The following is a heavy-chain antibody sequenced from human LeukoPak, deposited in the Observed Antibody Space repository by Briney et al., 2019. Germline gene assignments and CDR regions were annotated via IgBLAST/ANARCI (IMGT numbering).Heavy chain of an antibody. D-gene: IGHD6-6*01. CDR2: ISSSSSYI. CDR3: ARDMSSSIHSAYFDY. Sequence: GGSLRLSCAASGFTFSSYSMHWVRQAPGKGLEWVSSISSSSSYIYYADSVKGRFTISRDNAKNSLYLQMNSLRAEDTAVYYCARDMSSSIHSAYFDYWGQGTLVTVSS. CDR1: GFTFSSYS. J-gene: IGHJ4*02. V-gene: IGHV3-21*01.